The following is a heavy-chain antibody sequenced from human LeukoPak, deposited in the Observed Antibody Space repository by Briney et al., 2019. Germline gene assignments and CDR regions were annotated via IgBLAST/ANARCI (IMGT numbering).Heavy chain of an antibody. Sequence: GASVKVSCKASGGTFSSYAISWVRQAPGQGLEWMGRIIPILGITNYAQKFQGRVTITADKSTSTAYMELSSLRSEDTAVYYCARWGNGMDVWGQGTTVTVSS. J-gene: IGHJ6*02. CDR1: GGTFSSYA. D-gene: IGHD3-16*01. CDR2: IIPILGIT. CDR3: ARWGNGMDV. V-gene: IGHV1-69*04.